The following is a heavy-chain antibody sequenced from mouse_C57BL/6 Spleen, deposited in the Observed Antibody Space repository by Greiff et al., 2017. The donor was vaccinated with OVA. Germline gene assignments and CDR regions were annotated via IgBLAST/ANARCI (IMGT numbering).Heavy chain of an antibody. CDR2: ISSGSSTI. D-gene: IGHD1-1*01. CDR3: ARVTTVLGGVYYFDY. J-gene: IGHJ2*01. CDR1: GFTFSDYG. V-gene: IGHV5-17*01. Sequence: EVMLVESGGGLVKPGGSLKLSCAASGFTFSDYGMHWVRQAPEKGLEWVAYISSGSSTIYYADTVKGRFTISRDNAKNTLFLQMTRLRSEDTAMYYCARVTTVLGGVYYFDYWGQVTTLTVS.